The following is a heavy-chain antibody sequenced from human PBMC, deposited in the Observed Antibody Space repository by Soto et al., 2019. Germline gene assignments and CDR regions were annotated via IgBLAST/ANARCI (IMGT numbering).Heavy chain of an antibody. D-gene: IGHD3-22*01. CDR2: INPNSGGT. V-gene: IGHV1-2*04. Sequence: WASVKVSCKASGYTFTGYYMHWVRQAPGQGLEWMGWINPNSGGTNYAQKFQGWVTMTRDTSISTAYMELSRLRSDDTAVCYCARSGYYDSSGYYYYYGMDVWGQGTTVTVSS. CDR1: GYTFTGYY. CDR3: ARSGYYDSSGYYYYYGMDV. J-gene: IGHJ6*02.